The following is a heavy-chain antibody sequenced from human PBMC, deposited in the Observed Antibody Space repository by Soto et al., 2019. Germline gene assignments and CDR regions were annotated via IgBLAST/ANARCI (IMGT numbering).Heavy chain of an antibody. D-gene: IGHD3-10*01. CDR1: GYTFTGYY. J-gene: IGHJ3*02. CDR3: VRAGGVRATGPYDAFDI. CDR2: INPNSGGT. V-gene: IGHV1-2*04. Sequence: ASVKVSCKASGYTFTGYYMHWVRQAPGQGLEWMGWINPNSGGTNYAQKFQGWVTMTRDTSISTAYMELSRLRSDDTAVYYCVRAGGVRATGPYDAFDIWGQGTMVTVSS.